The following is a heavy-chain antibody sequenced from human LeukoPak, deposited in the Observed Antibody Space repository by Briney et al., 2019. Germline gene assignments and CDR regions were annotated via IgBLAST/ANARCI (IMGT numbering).Heavy chain of an antibody. D-gene: IGHD3-10*01. CDR2: ISGSGGST. V-gene: IGHV3-23*01. J-gene: IGHJ6*04. Sequence: GGSLRLSCAASGFTFSSYAMSWVRQAPGKGLEWVSAISGSGGSTYYADSVKGRFTISRDNSKNTLYLQMNSLRAEDTAVYYCAKDQAKYYGSGSYSPFHYYYYYGMDVWGKGTTATVSS. CDR1: GFTFSSYA. CDR3: AKDQAKYYGSGSYSPFHYYYYYGMDV.